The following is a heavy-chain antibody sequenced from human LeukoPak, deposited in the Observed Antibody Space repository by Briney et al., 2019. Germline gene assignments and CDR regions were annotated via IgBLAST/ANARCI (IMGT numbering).Heavy chain of an antibody. CDR1: GFTFSSYW. CDR2: IKQDGSEK. D-gene: IGHD5-12*01. V-gene: IGHV3-7*01. J-gene: IGHJ4*02. Sequence: GGSLRLSCAASGFTFSSYWMSWVRQAPGKGLEWVANIKQDGSEKYYVDSVKGRFTISRGNAKNSLYLQMNSLRAEDTAVYYCARDCGYSGYDPAFAFDYWGQGTLVTVSS. CDR3: ARDCGYSGYDPAFAFDY.